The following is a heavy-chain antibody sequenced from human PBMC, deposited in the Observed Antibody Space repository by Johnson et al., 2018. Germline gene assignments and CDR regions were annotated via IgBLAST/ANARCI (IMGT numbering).Heavy chain of an antibody. CDR1: GFTFSSYG. CDR2: IWYDGNNK. Sequence: QVQLVQSGGGVVQPGRSPRLSCTASGFTFSSYGMHWVRQAPGKGLEWLAVIWYDGNNKYYADFVKGRFTISRDNSKNTLDLQMISLRAEDTAVYYCTRTYYYDSRGYYIPDAFDIWARGTMVTVSS. D-gene: IGHD3-22*01. V-gene: IGHV3-33*01. J-gene: IGHJ3*02. CDR3: TRTYYYDSRGYYIPDAFDI.